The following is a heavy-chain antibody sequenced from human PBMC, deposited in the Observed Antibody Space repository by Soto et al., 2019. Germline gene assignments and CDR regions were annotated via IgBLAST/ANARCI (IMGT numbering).Heavy chain of an antibody. CDR1: GFTFSSYA. Sequence: GGSLRLSCAASGFTFSSYAVSWVRQAPGKGLEWVSVISGSGGSTYYADSVKGRFTISRDNSKNTLYLQLNTLRAEDTAVYYCAKFDYGDYGYYYYGMDAWGQGTTVTVSS. J-gene: IGHJ6*02. V-gene: IGHV3-23*01. D-gene: IGHD4-17*01. CDR3: AKFDYGDYGYYYYGMDA. CDR2: ISGSGGST.